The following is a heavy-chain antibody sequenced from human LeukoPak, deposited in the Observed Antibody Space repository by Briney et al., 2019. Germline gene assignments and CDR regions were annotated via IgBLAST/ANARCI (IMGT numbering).Heavy chain of an antibody. CDR3: AAPQWLEAFDI. CDR2: IIPIFGTA. CDR1: GGTFSSYA. Sequence: SVKVSCKASGGTFSSYAISWVRQAPGQGLEWMGGIIPIFGTANYAQKFQGRVTITTDDSTSTAYMELSSLRSEDTAVYYCAAPQWLEAFDIWGQGTMVTVSS. D-gene: IGHD6-19*01. V-gene: IGHV1-69*05. J-gene: IGHJ3*02.